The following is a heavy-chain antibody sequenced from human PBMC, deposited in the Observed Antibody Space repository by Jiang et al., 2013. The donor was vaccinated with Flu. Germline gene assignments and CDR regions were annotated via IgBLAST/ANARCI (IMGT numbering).Heavy chain of an antibody. CDR1: GDSVSSNSAA. J-gene: IGHJ5*02. V-gene: IGHV6-1*01. CDR2: TYYRSKWYN. Sequence: ISGDSVSSNSAAWNWIRQSPSRGLEWLGRTYYRSKWYNDYAVSVKSRITINPDTSKNQFSLQLNSVTPEDTAVYYCARGLRYSSSWYVVGWFDPWGQGTLVTVSS. CDR3: ARGLRYSSSWYVVGWFDP. D-gene: IGHD6-13*01.